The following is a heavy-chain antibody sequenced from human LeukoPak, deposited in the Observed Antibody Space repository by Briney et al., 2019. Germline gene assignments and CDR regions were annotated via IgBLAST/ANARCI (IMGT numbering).Heavy chain of an antibody. Sequence: ASVTVSCKASGGTFSSYAISWVRQAPGQGLEWMGGIISILGIANYAQKFQGRVTITADKSTSTAYMELSSLRSEDPAVYYCARDYGGNSVGAFDIWGQGTMVTVSS. CDR2: IISILGIA. V-gene: IGHV1-69*10. D-gene: IGHD4-23*01. J-gene: IGHJ3*02. CDR3: ARDYGGNSVGAFDI. CDR1: GGTFSSYA.